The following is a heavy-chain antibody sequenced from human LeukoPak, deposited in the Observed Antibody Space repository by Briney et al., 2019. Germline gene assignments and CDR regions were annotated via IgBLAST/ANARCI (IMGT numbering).Heavy chain of an antibody. CDR2: TRNKANSYTT. V-gene: IGHV3-72*01. CDR3: VRVLYSSDWHVDY. Sequence: GGSLSLSCAASGFTLSDHYMDWVRQAPGKRLEWVGRTRNKANSYTTEYAASVKGRFSISRDDSKNSMYLHMNSLKTGDAAVYHCVRVLYSSDWHVDYWGQGTLVTVSS. J-gene: IGHJ4*02. CDR1: GFTLSDHY. D-gene: IGHD6-19*01.